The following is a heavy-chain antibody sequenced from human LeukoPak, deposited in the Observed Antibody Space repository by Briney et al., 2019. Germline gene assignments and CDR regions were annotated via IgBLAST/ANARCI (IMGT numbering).Heavy chain of an antibody. Sequence: ASVKVSCKASGYTFTSHNISWVRQVSGHGLEWMGWMRPDTGFTGYAQKFRGRVTITRDTSTNTSYMELSSLRSDDTAVYYCARVPQQLVPLSYNWFDPWGQGTLVTVSS. CDR2: MRPDTGFT. J-gene: IGHJ5*02. CDR3: ARVPQQLVPLSYNWFDP. V-gene: IGHV1-8*01. D-gene: IGHD6-13*01. CDR1: GYTFTSHN.